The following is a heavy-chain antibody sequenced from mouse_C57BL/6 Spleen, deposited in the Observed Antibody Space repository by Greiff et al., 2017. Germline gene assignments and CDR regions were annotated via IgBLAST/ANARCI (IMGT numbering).Heavy chain of an antibody. CDR1: GYAFSSYW. CDR2: IYPGDGDT. D-gene: IGHD2-4*01. J-gene: IGHJ2*01. CDR3: ARAALSTTPSYYFDY. Sequence: VQVVESGAELVKPGASVKISCKASGYAFSSYWMNWVKQRPGKGLEWIGQIYPGDGDTNYNGKFKGKATLTADKSSSTAYMQLSSLTSEDSAVYFCARAALSTTPSYYFDYWGQGTTLTVSS. V-gene: IGHV1-80*01.